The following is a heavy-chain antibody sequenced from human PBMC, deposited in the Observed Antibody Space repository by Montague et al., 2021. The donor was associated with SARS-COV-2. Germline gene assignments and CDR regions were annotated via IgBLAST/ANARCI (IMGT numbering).Heavy chain of an antibody. V-gene: IGHV4-4*07. D-gene: IGHD3-16*01. CDR1: GGSIGDFY. CDR2: IYMSGST. Sequence: SETLSLTCSVSGGSIGDFYWTWIRQAAGGGLGWIGRIYMSGSTNYNPYLKSRASMSVDTSKMQISLNLRSVTAADTAIYDCARAGMVGAPNVCLDAWGPGTLVTVSS. J-gene: IGHJ5*02. CDR3: ARAGMVGAPNVCLDA.